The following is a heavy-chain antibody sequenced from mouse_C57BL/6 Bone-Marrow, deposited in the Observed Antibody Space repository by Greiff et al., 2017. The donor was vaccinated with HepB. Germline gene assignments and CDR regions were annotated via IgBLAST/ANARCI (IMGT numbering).Heavy chain of an antibody. CDR3: ARHEIPYGSSSNLVFGF. V-gene: IGHV1-62-2*01. CDR1: GYTFTEYT. Sequence: VQVVESGAELVKPGASVKLSCKASGYTFTEYTIHWVKQRSGQGLEWIGWFYPGSGSIKYNEKFKDKATLTADKSSSTVYMELSRLTSEDSAVYFCARHEIPYGSSSNLVFGFWGTGTTVTVSS. D-gene: IGHD1-1*01. CDR2: FYPGSGSI. J-gene: IGHJ1*03.